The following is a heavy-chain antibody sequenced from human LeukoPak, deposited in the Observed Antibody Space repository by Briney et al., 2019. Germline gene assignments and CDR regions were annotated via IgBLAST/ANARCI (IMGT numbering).Heavy chain of an antibody. D-gene: IGHD3-3*01. CDR3: ARERPYAFWSGCYDY. CDR1: GGSISSSSYY. Sequence: SETLSLTCTVSGGSISSSSYYWGWIRQPPGKGLEWIGSIYYSGSTYYNPSLKSRVTISVDTSKNQFSLKLSSVTAADTAVYYCARERPYAFWSGCYDYWGQGTLVTVSS. V-gene: IGHV4-39*07. J-gene: IGHJ4*02. CDR2: IYYSGST.